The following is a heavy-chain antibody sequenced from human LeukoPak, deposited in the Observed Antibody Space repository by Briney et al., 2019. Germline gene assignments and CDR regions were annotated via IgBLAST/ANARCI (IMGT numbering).Heavy chain of an antibody. CDR3: ARNRAYRSGWTDH. CDR2: IKKDGSEK. V-gene: IGHV3-7*01. CDR1: GFTFSNYW. J-gene: IGHJ5*02. Sequence: PGGSLRPSCAASGFTFSNYWMSWVRQAPGKGLEWVANIKKDGSEKYYVDSVKGRFTISRDNAKNSLFLQMNSLRAEDTAVYYCARNRAYRSGWTDHWGQGTLVTVSS. D-gene: IGHD6-19*01.